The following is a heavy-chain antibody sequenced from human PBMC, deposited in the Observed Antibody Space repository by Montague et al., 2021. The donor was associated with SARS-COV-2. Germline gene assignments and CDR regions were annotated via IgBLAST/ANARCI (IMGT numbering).Heavy chain of an antibody. CDR2: IYESGST. V-gene: IGHV4-59*01. CDR1: GASIRDYY. D-gene: IGHD5-12*01. J-gene: IGHJ6*02. CDR3: ARDRGLSGFYGYDPLYFYGMDV. Sequence: SETLSLTCTVSGASIRDYYWSWIRQPPGKGLEWIGYIYESGSTKSNPSLTSRLIMSVDTPRNQFSLTLSSVTTADTAVYYCARDRGLSGFYGYDPLYFYGMDVWGQGTTVIVSS.